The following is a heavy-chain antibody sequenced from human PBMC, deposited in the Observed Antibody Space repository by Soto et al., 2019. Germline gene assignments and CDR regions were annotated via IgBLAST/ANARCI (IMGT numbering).Heavy chain of an antibody. Sequence: PGGSLRLSCAASGFTFSSYDMHWVRQATGKGLEWVSAIGTAGDTYYPGSVKGRFTISRENAKNSLYLQMNSLRAGDTAVYYCARGVAIFGVVRNYMDVWGKGTTVTVSS. CDR3: ARGVAIFGVVRNYMDV. V-gene: IGHV3-13*01. CDR2: IGTAGDT. J-gene: IGHJ6*03. CDR1: GFTFSSYD. D-gene: IGHD3-3*01.